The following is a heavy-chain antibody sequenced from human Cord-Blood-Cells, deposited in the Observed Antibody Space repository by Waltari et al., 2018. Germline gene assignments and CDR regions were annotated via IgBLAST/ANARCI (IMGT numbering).Heavy chain of an antibody. CDR2: ISYDGSNK. J-gene: IGHJ4*02. D-gene: IGHD1-26*01. Sequence: AASGFTFSSCGMHWVRQAPGKGLEWVAVISYDGSNKYYADSVKGRFTISRDNSKNTLYLQMNSLRAEDTAVYYCAKDLGATFSDYWGLGTLVTVSS. CDR1: GFTFSSCG. V-gene: IGHV3-30*18. CDR3: AKDLGATFSDY.